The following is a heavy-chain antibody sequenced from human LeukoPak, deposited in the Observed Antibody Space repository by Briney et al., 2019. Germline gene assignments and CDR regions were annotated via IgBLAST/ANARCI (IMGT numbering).Heavy chain of an antibody. V-gene: IGHV1-46*03. Sequence: ASVKVSCKASGYTFTSYYIHWVRQAPGQGLEWMGIINPSGGSTSYAQKFQGRVTMTRDSSTSTVYMELSSLRSEDTAVYYCARQTMGSGSYFVWGQGTLVTVSS. CDR2: INPSGGST. D-gene: IGHD1-26*01. J-gene: IGHJ4*02. CDR1: GYTFTSYY. CDR3: ARQTMGSGSYFV.